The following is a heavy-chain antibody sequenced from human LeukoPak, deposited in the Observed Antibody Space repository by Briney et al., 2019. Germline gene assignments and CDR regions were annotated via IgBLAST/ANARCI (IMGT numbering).Heavy chain of an antibody. Sequence: SVKVSCKASGGTFSSYAISWVRQAPGQGPEWMGRIIPILGIANYAQRFQGRVTITADKSTSTAYMELSSLRSEDTAVYYCARSPSLSWDPAQWGQGTMVTVSS. CDR2: IIPILGIA. D-gene: IGHD1-26*01. V-gene: IGHV1-69*04. CDR1: GGTFSSYA. CDR3: ARSPSLSWDPAQ. J-gene: IGHJ3*01.